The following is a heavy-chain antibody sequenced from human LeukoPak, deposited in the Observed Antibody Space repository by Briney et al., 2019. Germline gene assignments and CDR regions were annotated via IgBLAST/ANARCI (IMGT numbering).Heavy chain of an antibody. D-gene: IGHD3-10*01. CDR1: GGSFSGYY. CDR2: INHSGST. Sequence: SETLSLTCAVYGGSFSGYYWSWIRQPPGKGPEWIGEINHSGSTNYNPSLKSRVTISVDTSKNQFSLKLSSVTAADTAVYYCARVYYGSGSYYKMSPIDYWGQGTLVTSPQ. V-gene: IGHV4-34*01. J-gene: IGHJ4*02. CDR3: ARVYYGSGSYYKMSPIDY.